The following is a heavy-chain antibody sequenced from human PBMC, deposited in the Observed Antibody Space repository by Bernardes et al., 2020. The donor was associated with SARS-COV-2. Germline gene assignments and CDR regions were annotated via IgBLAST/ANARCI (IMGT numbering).Heavy chain of an antibody. D-gene: IGHD2-21*01. CDR2: ISAYNGNT. CDR1: GYTFTKYG. V-gene: IGHV1-18*01. CDR3: ARVGCGGDCYPNPRPYYYYGMDV. J-gene: IGHJ6*02. Sequence: ASVKVSCKASGYTFTKYGISWVRQAAGHGLEWMGWISAYNGNTNYAQKLQDRVTMTTDTSTSTAYMELRSLRSDDTAGYYFARVGCGGDCYPNPRPYYYYGMDVRGQGTTVTVSS.